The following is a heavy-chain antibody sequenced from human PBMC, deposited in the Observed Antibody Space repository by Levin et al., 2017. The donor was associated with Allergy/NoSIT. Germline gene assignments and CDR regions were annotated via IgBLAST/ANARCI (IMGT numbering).Heavy chain of an antibody. D-gene: IGHD2-2*02. CDR1: GVSISTSSFY. CDR3: ARRVFSAAIGGMDV. V-gene: IGHV4-39*01. J-gene: IGHJ6*02. Sequence: PSETLSLICTVSGVSISTSSFYWDWIRQPPGKGLEWMGSIYYSGGTYYNPSLKSRVTISIDTSKNQFSLKLSSVTAADTALYYCARRVFSAAIGGMDVWGQGTTVTVSS. CDR2: IYYSGGT.